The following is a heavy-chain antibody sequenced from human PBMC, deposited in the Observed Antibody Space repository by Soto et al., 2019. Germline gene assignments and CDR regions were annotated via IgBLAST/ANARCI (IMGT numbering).Heavy chain of an antibody. CDR3: ARPQRGDDVKNAFDL. Sequence: GASVKVSCKASGGTFSSYAISWVRQAPGQGLEWMGGIIPIFGTANYAQKFQGRVTITADESTNTAYMELASLRSDDTAVYYCARPQRGDDVKNAFDLWGQGTMVTVSS. D-gene: IGHD2-21*02. J-gene: IGHJ3*01. V-gene: IGHV1-69*13. CDR1: GGTFSSYA. CDR2: IIPIFGTA.